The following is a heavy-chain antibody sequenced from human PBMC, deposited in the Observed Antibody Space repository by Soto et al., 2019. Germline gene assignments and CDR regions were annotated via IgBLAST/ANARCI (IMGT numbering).Heavy chain of an antibody. Sequence: QVQLVESGGGVVQPGRSLRLSCAASGFTFSSYGMHWVRQAPGKGLEWVAVIWYDGSNKYYADSVKGRFTISRDNSKNTLYLQMNSLRAEDTAVYYCARPSATRIAGSYSYYSDYWGQGTLVTVFS. D-gene: IGHD6-13*01. CDR1: GFTFSSYG. CDR2: IWYDGSNK. CDR3: ARPSATRIAGSYSYYSDY. V-gene: IGHV3-33*01. J-gene: IGHJ4*02.